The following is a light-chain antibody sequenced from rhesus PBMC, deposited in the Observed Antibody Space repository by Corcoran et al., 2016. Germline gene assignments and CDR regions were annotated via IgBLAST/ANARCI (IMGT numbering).Light chain of an antibody. J-gene: IGKJ2*01. CDR1: QGISRW. CDR3: LQYSSSPYS. Sequence: DIQMTQSPSALSASVGDKVTITCRASQGISRWLAWYQQKPAKDPTLLNYKAYSLQSGVPSRFSGSGSVTAFTRTISSLQPEDFATYYCLQYSSSPYSFGQGTKVEIK. CDR2: KAY. V-gene: IGKV1-22*01.